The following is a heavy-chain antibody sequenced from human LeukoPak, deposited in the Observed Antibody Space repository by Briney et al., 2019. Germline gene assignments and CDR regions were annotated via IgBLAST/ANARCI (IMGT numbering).Heavy chain of an antibody. Sequence: GGSLRLSCAASGFNFDDYGMTWVRQRPGKGLEWVSDINWNGDRTEYGDSVKGRFTISRDNAKKSLFLQMNGLRVEDTALYHCARDLIWGTGNRAEHAFDIWGQGTMVTVSS. V-gene: IGHV3-20*01. CDR3: ARDLIWGTGNRAEHAFDI. CDR1: GFNFDDYG. J-gene: IGHJ3*02. CDR2: INWNGDRT. D-gene: IGHD3-16*01.